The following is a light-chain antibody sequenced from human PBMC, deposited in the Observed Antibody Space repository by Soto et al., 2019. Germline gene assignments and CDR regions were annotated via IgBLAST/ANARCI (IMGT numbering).Light chain of an antibody. Sequence: EIVLTQSPGTLSLSPGGRASLSCRASQSVGPYLAWYQQKPGQAPRLLIYGASSRATGIPDRFSGSGSGTDFALTISRLEPEDFAVYFCQQYANSPFTFGPGTKVDIK. CDR2: GAS. J-gene: IGKJ3*01. CDR1: QSVGPY. CDR3: QQYANSPFT. V-gene: IGKV3-20*01.